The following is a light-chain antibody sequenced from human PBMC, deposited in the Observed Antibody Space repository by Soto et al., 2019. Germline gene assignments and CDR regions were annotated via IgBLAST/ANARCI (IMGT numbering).Light chain of an antibody. CDR3: CSYAGSFTVV. CDR2: DVS. Sequence: QSALTQPRSVSGSPGQSVTISCAGTSSDVGGYNYVSWYQQHPGKAPKLMIYDVSKRPSGVPDRFSGSKSANTASLTISGLQAGDEADYYCCSYAGSFTVVFGGGTKLTVL. V-gene: IGLV2-11*01. CDR1: SSDVGGYNY. J-gene: IGLJ2*01.